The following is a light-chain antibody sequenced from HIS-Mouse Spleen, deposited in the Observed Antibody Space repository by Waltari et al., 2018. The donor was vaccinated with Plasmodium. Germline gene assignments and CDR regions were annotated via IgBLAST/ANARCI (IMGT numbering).Light chain of an antibody. Sequence: DIQMTQSPSSLSASVVDRVTLTCRASQSISSYLNWYQQKPGKAPKLLIYAASSLQSGVPSRFSGSGSGTDFTLTISSLQPEDFATYYCQQSYSTPPYTFGQGTKLEIK. CDR2: AAS. J-gene: IGKJ2*01. CDR3: QQSYSTPPYT. CDR1: QSISSY. V-gene: IGKV1-39*01.